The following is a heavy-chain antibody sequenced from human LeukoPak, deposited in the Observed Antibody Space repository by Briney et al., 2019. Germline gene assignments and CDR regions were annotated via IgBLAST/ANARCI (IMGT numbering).Heavy chain of an antibody. V-gene: IGHV4-34*01. Sequence: PSETLSLTCAVYGGSFSGYYWSWIRQPPGKGLEWIGEINHSGSTNYNPSLKSRVPISVETSKNHFSLKLRSVTSADTPVYYCASRYSISRYPWGQGTLVTVSS. D-gene: IGHD6-13*01. CDR2: INHSGST. CDR1: GGSFSGYY. J-gene: IGHJ5*02. CDR3: ASRYSISRYP.